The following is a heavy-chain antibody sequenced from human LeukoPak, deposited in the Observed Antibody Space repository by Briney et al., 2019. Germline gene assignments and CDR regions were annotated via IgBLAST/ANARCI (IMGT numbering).Heavy chain of an antibody. CDR1: GYTFTSYA. CDR2: INAGNGNT. D-gene: IGHD3-3*01. J-gene: IGHJ6*03. CDR3: ARLNYDFWSGVWEGYYMNV. Sequence: ASVKVSCKASGYTFTSYAMHWVRQAPGQRLEWMGWINAGNGNTKYSQKFQGRVTITRDTSASTAYMELSSLRSEDTAVYYCARLNYDFWSGVWEGYYMNVWGKGTTVTVSS. V-gene: IGHV1-3*01.